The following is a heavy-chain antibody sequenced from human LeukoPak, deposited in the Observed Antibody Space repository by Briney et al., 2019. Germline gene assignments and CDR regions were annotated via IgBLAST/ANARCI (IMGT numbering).Heavy chain of an antibody. CDR1: GYTFTSYD. J-gene: IGHJ4*02. Sequence: ASVKVSCKASGYTFTSYDINWVRQATGQGLERMGWMNPNSGNTGYAQKFQGRVTMTRNTSISTAYMELSSLRSEDTAVYYCARGLDFPQYYFDYWGQGTLVTVSS. V-gene: IGHV1-8*01. CDR3: ARGLDFPQYYFDY. CDR2: MNPNSGNT. D-gene: IGHD2/OR15-2a*01.